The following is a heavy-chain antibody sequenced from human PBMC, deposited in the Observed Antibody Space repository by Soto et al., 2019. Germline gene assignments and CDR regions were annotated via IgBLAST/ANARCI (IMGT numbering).Heavy chain of an antibody. CDR2: IYYSGST. CDR1: AGSISSGVYY. J-gene: IGHJ4*02. Sequence: SETLSLTCTVSAGSISSGVYYWSWIRQQPGKGLKLIGYIYYSGSTYYNTSLKNRVTISVDTSKNQFSLKLSSVTAADTAVYYCARAARYCSSTSCYAPLYYFDYWGQGTLVTAPQ. D-gene: IGHD2-2*01. CDR3: ARAARYCSSTSCYAPLYYFDY. V-gene: IGHV4-31*03.